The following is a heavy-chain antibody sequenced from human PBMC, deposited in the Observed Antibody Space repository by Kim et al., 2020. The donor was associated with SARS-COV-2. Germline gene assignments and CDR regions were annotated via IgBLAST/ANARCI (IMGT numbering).Heavy chain of an antibody. Sequence: DGSEKNYVDSVKGRFTISRDNARYSLYLQVNSLRVEDTAVYYCYPGHYSNYWGQGTLVTVSS. CDR3: YPGHYSNY. J-gene: IGHJ4*02. CDR2: DGSEK. V-gene: IGHV3-7*01.